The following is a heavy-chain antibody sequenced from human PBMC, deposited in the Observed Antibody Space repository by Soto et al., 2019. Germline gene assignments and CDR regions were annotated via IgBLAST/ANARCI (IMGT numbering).Heavy chain of an antibody. V-gene: IGHV1-69*12. Sequence: QVQLVQSGAEVKKPGSSVKVSCKASGGTFSSYAISWVRQAPGQGLEWMGGIIPIFGTANYAQKFQGRVTITAGESTSTAYMELSSLRSEDTAVDYCASPNNYGGPEYFQHWGQGTLVTVSS. CDR1: GGTFSSYA. J-gene: IGHJ1*01. D-gene: IGHD4-17*01. CDR2: IIPIFGTA. CDR3: ASPNNYGGPEYFQH.